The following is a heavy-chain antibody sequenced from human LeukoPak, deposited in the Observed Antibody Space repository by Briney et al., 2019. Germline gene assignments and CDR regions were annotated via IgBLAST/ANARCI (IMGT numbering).Heavy chain of an antibody. CDR1: GGSISSGGYC. V-gene: IGHV4-31*03. CDR2: IHYSGST. Sequence: SQTLSLTCTVSGGSISSGGYCWSWIRQHPGKGLEWIGYIHYSGSTYYNPSLKSRVTISVDTSKNQFSLKLSSVTAADTAVYYCARRGTGDWFDPWGQGTLVTVSS. D-gene: IGHD1-14*01. CDR3: ARRGTGDWFDP. J-gene: IGHJ5*02.